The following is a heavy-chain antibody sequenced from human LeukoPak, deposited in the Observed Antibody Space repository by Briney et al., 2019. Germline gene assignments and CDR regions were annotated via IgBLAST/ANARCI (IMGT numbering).Heavy chain of an antibody. Sequence: ASVTVSCKASGYTFTSYGISWVRQAPGQGVEGMGWISAYNGKTNYAQKLQGRVTMTTDTSPSTAYMELRSLRSDDTAVYYCARGRSRDAFDIWGQGTMVTVSS. CDR2: ISAYNGKT. CDR3: ARGRSRDAFDI. V-gene: IGHV1-18*01. J-gene: IGHJ3*02. CDR1: GYTFTSYG.